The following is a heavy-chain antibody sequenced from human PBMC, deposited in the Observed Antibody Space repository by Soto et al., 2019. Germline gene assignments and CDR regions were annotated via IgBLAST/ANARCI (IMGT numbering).Heavy chain of an antibody. CDR3: ARTRGRGQWRDFYFDF. J-gene: IGHJ4*02. Sequence: GESLKISCKASGYIFTLYWIGWVRQMPGKGLEWMGIIYPGDSDTRYSPSFQGQVTISADKSISTASLQWSSLKASDTAVYYCARTRGRGQWRDFYFDFWGQGSLVTVSS. CDR2: IYPGDSDT. CDR1: GYIFTLYW. D-gene: IGHD6-19*01. V-gene: IGHV5-51*01.